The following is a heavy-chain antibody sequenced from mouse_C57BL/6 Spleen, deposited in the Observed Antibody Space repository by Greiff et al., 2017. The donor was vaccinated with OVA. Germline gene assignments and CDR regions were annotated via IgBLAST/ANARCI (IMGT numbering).Heavy chain of an antibody. CDR1: GFTFTDYY. Sequence: EVHLVESGGGLVQPGGSLSLSCAASGFTFTDYYMSWVRQPPGKALEWLGFIRNKANGYTTEYSASVKGRFTISRDNSQSILYLQMNALRAVDSATYYGARPFYCSSHWYFGVWGTGTTVTVSS. D-gene: IGHD1-1*01. CDR3: ARPFYCSSHWYFGV. V-gene: IGHV7-3*01. CDR2: IRNKANGYTT. J-gene: IGHJ1*03.